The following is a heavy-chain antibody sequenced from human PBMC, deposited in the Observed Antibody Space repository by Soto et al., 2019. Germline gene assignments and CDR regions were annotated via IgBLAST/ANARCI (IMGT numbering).Heavy chain of an antibody. V-gene: IGHV3-23*01. J-gene: IGHJ5*02. CDR3: AKGKSENGVDCLDP. Sequence: PGGSLRLSCAASGYMFENDAMIWVRQAPGKGLEWVATVRGNSYSAYYADSVRGRFIISRDKSKNTMSLQLNSLSDDDTAIYYCAKGKSENGVDCLDPLGPGALVTVSS. CDR1: GYMFENDA. D-gene: IGHD2-8*01. CDR2: VRGNSYSA.